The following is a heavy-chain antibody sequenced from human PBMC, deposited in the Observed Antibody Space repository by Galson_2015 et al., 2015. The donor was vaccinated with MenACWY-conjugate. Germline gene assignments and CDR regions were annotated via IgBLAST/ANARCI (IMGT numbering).Heavy chain of an antibody. CDR2: IYSGGST. CDR3: ARYGSYRVAAFDI. CDR1: GFTVSSNY. J-gene: IGHJ3*02. Sequence: SLRLSCAASGFTVSSNYMSWVRQAPGKGLEWVSVIYSGGSTYYADSVKGRFTISRDNSKNTLYLQMNSLRAEDTAVYYCARYGSYRVAAFDIWGQGTMVTVSS. V-gene: IGHV3-53*01. D-gene: IGHD2-15*01.